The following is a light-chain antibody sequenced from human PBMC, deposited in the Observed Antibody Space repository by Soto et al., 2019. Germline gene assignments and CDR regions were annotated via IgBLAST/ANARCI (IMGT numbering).Light chain of an antibody. J-gene: IGKJ1*01. CDR3: QHSYSSPPWT. Sequence: DIQMTQSPSSLTASVGDRVTISCRASQSISTYLNWYQQKPGTAPKLLIYRASSVKSGVPPRFSGSGSGRDFTLTLSSLRPEDIATYFCQHSYSSPPWTFGQGTKVEVK. V-gene: IGKV1-39*01. CDR2: RAS. CDR1: QSISTY.